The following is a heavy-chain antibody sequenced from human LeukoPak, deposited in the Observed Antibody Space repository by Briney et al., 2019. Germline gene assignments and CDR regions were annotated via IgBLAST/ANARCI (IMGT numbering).Heavy chain of an antibody. CDR2: ISSSGSTI. J-gene: IGHJ4*02. CDR3: ATDLSPLSNYMGDY. V-gene: IGHV3-48*03. Sequence: GGSLRLSCAASGFTFSSYEMNWVRQAPGKGLEWVSYISSSGSTIYYADSVKGRFTISRDNAKNSLYLQMNSLRAEDTAVYYCATDLSPLSNYMGDYWRQETLVTVSS. D-gene: IGHD1-7*01. CDR1: GFTFSSYE.